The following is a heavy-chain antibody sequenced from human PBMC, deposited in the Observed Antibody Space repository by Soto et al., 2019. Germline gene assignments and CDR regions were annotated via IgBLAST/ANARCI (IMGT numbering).Heavy chain of an antibody. V-gene: IGHV3-23*01. CDR2: ISGSGHTT. J-gene: IGHJ6*02. D-gene: IGHD5-12*01. CDR1: GFTFSAYA. CDR3: AKDVGYDNYFYFGIDV. Sequence: EVQLLESGGGLVQPGGSLRLSCAASGFTFSAYAMNWVRQAPGKGLEWVSTISGSGHTTYYAGSVKDRFTISRDSSRNTLYLQMNSLRAEDTAIYYCAKDVGYDNYFYFGIDVWGQGTTVTVSS.